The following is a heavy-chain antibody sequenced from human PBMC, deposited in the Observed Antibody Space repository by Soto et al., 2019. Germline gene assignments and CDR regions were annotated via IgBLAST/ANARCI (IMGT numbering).Heavy chain of an antibody. CDR2: SSTSGTFT. J-gene: IGHJ4*02. CDR1: GFSISDHY. Sequence: QVQLVESGGGLVKPGGSLRLTCAASGFSISDHYMSWIRQAPGKGLEWVSYSSTSGTFTKYAASVKGRFTISRDTAKNLLDLEINSLRGEDTAIYYCARSGDNYTVLDYWGQGTPFTVAS. D-gene: IGHD1-1*01. CDR3: ARSGDNYTVLDY. V-gene: IGHV3-11*05.